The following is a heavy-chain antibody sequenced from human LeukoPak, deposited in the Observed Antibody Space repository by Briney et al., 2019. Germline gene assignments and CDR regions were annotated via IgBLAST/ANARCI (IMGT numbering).Heavy chain of an antibody. CDR1: GGSISSSSYY. CDR3: ARVVPDLYYYDSSGYYYYYGMDV. CDR2: IYYSGST. D-gene: IGHD3-22*01. J-gene: IGHJ6*02. V-gene: IGHV4-61*01. Sequence: PSETLSLTCTVSGGSISSSSYYWSWIRQPPGKGLEWIGYIYYSGSTNYNPSLKSRVTISVDTSKNQFSLKLSSVTAADTAVYYCARVVPDLYYYDSSGYYYYYGMDVWGQGTTVTVSS.